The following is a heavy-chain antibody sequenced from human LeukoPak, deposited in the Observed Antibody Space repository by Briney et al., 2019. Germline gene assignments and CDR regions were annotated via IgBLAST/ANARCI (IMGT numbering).Heavy chain of an antibody. CDR3: ARVGAVAGTFDY. V-gene: IGHV4-34*01. D-gene: IGHD6-19*01. CDR1: GGSFSGYY. CDR2: INHSGST. Sequence: PSETLSLTCAVYGGSFSGYYWSWIRQPPGKGLEWIGEINHSGSTNYNPSLKSRVTISVDTSKNQFSPKLSSVTAADTAVYYCARVGAVAGTFDYWGQGTLVTVSS. J-gene: IGHJ4*02.